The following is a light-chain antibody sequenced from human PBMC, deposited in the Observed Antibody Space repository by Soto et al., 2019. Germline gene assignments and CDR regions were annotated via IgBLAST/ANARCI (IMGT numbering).Light chain of an antibody. CDR1: QTVRNNY. Sequence: EIVLSQSAVTVSLSTGERATLSCRARQTVRNNYLAWYQQKPGQAPRLLIYGASSRATGISDRFSGSGSGTDFTLTISRLEPEDFAVYYCHHYGSSSWTFGQVSKVDI. CDR3: HHYGSSSWT. CDR2: GAS. J-gene: IGKJ1*01. V-gene: IGKV3-20*01.